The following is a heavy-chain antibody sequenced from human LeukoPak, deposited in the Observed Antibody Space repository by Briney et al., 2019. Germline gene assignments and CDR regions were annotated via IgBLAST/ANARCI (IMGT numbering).Heavy chain of an antibody. CDR1: GGTFSSYA. CDR2: IIPIFGTA. CDR3: ARDGRAQFYDSSGYYPQ. V-gene: IGHV1-69*01. D-gene: IGHD3-22*01. J-gene: IGHJ4*02. Sequence: SVKVSCKASGGTFSSYAISWVRQAPGQGLEWMGGIIPIFGTANYAQKFQGRVTITADESTSTAYLELSSLRSEDTAVYYCARDGRAQFYDSSGYYPQWGQGTLVTVSS.